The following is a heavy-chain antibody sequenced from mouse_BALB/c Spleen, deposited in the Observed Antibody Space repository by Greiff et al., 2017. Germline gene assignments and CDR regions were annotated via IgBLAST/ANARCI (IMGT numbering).Heavy chain of an antibody. D-gene: IGHD2-4*01. V-gene: IGHV5-6*02. CDR2: ISSGGSYT. J-gene: IGHJ4*01. CDR3: ARRGDYGDYYAMDY. Sequence: EVKVVESGGDLVKPGGSLKLSCAASGFTFSSYGMSWVRQTPDKRLEWVATISSGGSYTYYPDSVKGRFTISRDNAKNTLYLQMSSLKSEDTAMYYCARRGDYGDYYAMDYWGQGTSVTVSS. CDR1: GFTFSSYG.